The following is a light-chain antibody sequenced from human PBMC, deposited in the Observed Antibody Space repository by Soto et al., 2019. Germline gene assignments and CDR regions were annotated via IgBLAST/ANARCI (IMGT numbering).Light chain of an antibody. V-gene: IGKV1-5*01. CDR1: QSITNW. CDR3: QQYHTSSIT. J-gene: IGKJ5*01. Sequence: DIQMTQSPSTLSASVGDRVTITCRASQSITNWLAWYQQKPGKAPKLLIYGASTLESGVPSRFSGSGSGTEFTLTISSLQSDDFATYYSQQYHTSSITFGQGTRLEIK. CDR2: GAS.